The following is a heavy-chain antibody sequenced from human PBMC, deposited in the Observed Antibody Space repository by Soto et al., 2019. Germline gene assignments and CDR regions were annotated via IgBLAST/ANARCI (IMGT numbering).Heavy chain of an antibody. V-gene: IGHV4-39*01. Sequence: QLQLQESGPGLVKPSETLSLTCIVSGCSVSSSNYYWGWVRQSPGTGLEWIGSIYYSGNTYYNPSLGRRGTISVDKSNPEYSLKVISGTAADPAVYYCAGREALATLSYYFDFWGQGALVTVSS. CDR3: AGREALATLSYYFDF. CDR2: IYYSGNT. CDR1: GCSVSSSNYY. J-gene: IGHJ4*02. D-gene: IGHD1-1*01.